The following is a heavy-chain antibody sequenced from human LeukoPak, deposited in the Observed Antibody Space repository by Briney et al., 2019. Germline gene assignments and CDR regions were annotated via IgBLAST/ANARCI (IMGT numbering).Heavy chain of an antibody. Sequence: GGSLRLSCAASGFTFSSYWMSWVRQAPGKGLEWVAVISYDGSNKYYADSVKGRFTISRDNSKNTLWLQMDSLRAEETAVYYCAKGGDSSWYHLFDYWGQGALVTVSS. D-gene: IGHD6-13*01. CDR2: ISYDGSNK. V-gene: IGHV3-30*18. J-gene: IGHJ4*02. CDR1: GFTFSSYW. CDR3: AKGGDSSWYHLFDY.